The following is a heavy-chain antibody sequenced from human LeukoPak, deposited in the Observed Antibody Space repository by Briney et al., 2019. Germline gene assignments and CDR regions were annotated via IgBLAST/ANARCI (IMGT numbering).Heavy chain of an antibody. CDR1: GGSISSYY. V-gene: IGHV4-4*07. CDR2: IYASGNT. Sequence: PSETLSLTCTVSGGSISSYYWSWIRQPAGKGLEWIGRIYASGNTNYNPSLKSRVTMSVDTSKNLFALKLSSVTAADTAVYYCARQGVATAIDYLGQGTLVTVSS. D-gene: IGHD2-21*02. CDR3: ARQGVATAIDY. J-gene: IGHJ4*02.